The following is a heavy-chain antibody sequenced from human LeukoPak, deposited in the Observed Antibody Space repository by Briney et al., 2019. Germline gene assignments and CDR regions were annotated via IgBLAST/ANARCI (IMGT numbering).Heavy chain of an antibody. J-gene: IGHJ3*02. CDR3: AREFEPPHDAFDI. Sequence: SVKVSCKASGGTFSSYAISWVRQAPGQGLEWMGRIIPILGIANYAQKFQGRVTITADKSTSAAYMELSSLRSEDTAVYYCAREFEPPHDAFDIWGQGTMVTVSS. CDR2: IIPILGIA. V-gene: IGHV1-69*04. CDR1: GGTFSSYA.